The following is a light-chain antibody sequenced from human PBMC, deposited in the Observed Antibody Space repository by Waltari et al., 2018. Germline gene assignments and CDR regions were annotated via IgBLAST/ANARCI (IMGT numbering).Light chain of an antibody. CDR1: RSDVGSYNL. CDR2: EGS. V-gene: IGLV2-23*01. J-gene: IGLJ1*01. CDR3: CSFAGSNTYV. Sequence: HSALTQPASVSGSPGQSITISCPGARSDVGSYNLVPWYQQHPGKAPKLMIYEGSKRPPGVSNRFSGSKSGNTGSLTISGLQTEDEADYYCCSFAGSNTYVLGTGTKVSVL.